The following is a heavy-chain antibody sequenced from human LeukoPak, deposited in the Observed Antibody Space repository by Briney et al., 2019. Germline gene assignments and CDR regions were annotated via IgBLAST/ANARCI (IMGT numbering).Heavy chain of an antibody. Sequence: RPGGSLRLSCVDSGFTFTNAWMSWVRQAPGKGLEWLGRIKSKTDGETTNYAEPVRGRFTISRDDSKSAVYLQMNSLKIEDTAVYYCTTDLGTYYHGSQRLIPIDYWGQGTLVTVSS. J-gene: IGHJ4*02. CDR3: TTDLGTYYHGSQRLIPIDY. CDR2: IKSKTDGETT. D-gene: IGHD3-10*01. V-gene: IGHV3-15*01. CDR1: GFTFTNAW.